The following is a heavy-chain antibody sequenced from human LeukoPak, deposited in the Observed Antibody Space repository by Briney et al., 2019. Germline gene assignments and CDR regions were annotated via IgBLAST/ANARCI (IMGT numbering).Heavy chain of an antibody. Sequence: SETLSLTCTVAGGSISSGSYYWSWIRQPAGEGLEWIGRIYTSGSTNYNPSLKSRVTISVDTSKNQFSLKLSSVTAADTAVYYCARGPGYCSGGSCYWAPFDYWGQGTLVTVSS. CDR2: IYTSGST. CDR1: GGSISSGSYY. CDR3: ARGPGYCSGGSCYWAPFDY. V-gene: IGHV4-61*02. D-gene: IGHD2-15*01. J-gene: IGHJ4*02.